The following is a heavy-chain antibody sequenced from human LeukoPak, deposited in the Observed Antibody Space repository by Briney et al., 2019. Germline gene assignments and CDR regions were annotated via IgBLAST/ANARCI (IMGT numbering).Heavy chain of an antibody. CDR2: INPNSGGT. V-gene: IGHV1-2*02. CDR3: ASGITGTTVVDY. D-gene: IGHD1-7*01. CDR1: GYTFTGYY. J-gene: IGHJ4*02. Sequence: GASVKVSCKASGYTFTGYYMHWVRQAPGQGLEWMGWINPNSGGTNYAQEFQGRVTMTRDTSISTAYMELSRLRSDDTAVYYCASGITGTTVVDYWGQGTLVTVSS.